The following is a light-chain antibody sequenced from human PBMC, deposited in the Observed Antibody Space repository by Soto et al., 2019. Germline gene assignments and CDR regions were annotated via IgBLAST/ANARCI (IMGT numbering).Light chain of an antibody. CDR1: SSDVGGYNF. CDR2: DVS. V-gene: IGLV2-14*03. CDR3: SSYTSSSTVV. Sequence: QSALTQPASVSGSPGQSITISCTGTSSDVGGYNFVSWYQQHPGKAPKLMIFDVSNRPSGVFNRFSGSKSGNTASLTISGLQAGDEADYYCSSYTSSSTVVFGGGTKLTVL. J-gene: IGLJ2*01.